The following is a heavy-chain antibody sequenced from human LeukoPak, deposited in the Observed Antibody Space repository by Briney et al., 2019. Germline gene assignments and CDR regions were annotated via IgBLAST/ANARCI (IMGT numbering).Heavy chain of an antibody. J-gene: IGHJ5*02. V-gene: IGHV3-30-3*01. CDR1: QVTFRNYA. D-gene: IGHD2-21*01. CDR2: VLYEGGYK. CDR3: ASTSHCGGDTCSSRSPGS. Sequence: GGSLRLSCAAPQVTFRNYAVHWGRQAPGKGGGWGAVVLYEGGYKYYMESVKGRFTISRDKSKNTLDLQMSSLRPEDTAIYYCASTSHCGGDTCSSRSPGSWGQGTLVIVSS.